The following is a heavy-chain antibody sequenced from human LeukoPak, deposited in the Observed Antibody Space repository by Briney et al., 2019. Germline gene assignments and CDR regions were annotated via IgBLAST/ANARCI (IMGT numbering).Heavy chain of an antibody. D-gene: IGHD3-16*02. CDR1: GFTFSSHS. V-gene: IGHV3-48*01. CDR3: AGAYDYVWGSYRPYYFDY. CDR2: ISSSSSTI. Sequence: GGSLRLSCAASGFTFSSHSMNWVRQAPGKGLEWVSYISSSSSTIYYADSVKGRFTISRDNAKNSLYLQMNSLRAEDTAVYYCAGAYDYVWGSYRPYYFDYWGQGTLVTVSS. J-gene: IGHJ4*02.